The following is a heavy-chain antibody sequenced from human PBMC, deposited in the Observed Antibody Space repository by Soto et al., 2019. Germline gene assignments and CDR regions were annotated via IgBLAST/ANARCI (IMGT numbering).Heavy chain of an antibody. V-gene: IGHV4-4*02. CDR2: IYHRGST. J-gene: IGHJ4*02. CDR1: GGSISSSNW. Sequence: QVQLQESGPGLVKPSGTLSLTCAVSGGSISSSNWWSWVRQPPGKGLEWIGEIYHRGSTNYNPSLKARXTXSXXNSRNQFSLKLSSVPAADPAVYYCARRGGEGRVDSWGQGTLVTVSS. D-gene: IGHD3-16*01. CDR3: ARRGGEGRVDS.